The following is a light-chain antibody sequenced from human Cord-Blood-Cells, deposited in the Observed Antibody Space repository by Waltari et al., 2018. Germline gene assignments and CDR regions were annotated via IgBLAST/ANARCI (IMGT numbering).Light chain of an antibody. J-gene: IGLJ1*01. CDR1: SSDVGGYNY. CDR3: SSYTSSSTL. V-gene: IGLV2-14*01. CDR2: DVS. Sequence: QSALTQPASVSGSPGQSITISCTGTSSDVGGYNYVPWYQQHPGKAPKLMIYDVSSRPSGVSTRFAVSKSGNTASLTISGLQAEDEADYYCSSYTSSSTLFGTGTKVTVL.